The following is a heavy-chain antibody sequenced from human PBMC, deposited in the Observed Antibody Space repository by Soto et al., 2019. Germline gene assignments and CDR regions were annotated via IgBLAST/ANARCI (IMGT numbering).Heavy chain of an antibody. J-gene: IGHJ6*02. D-gene: IGHD3-10*01. CDR3: ARPGRSGTKDYYYYGMDV. CDR2: IWYDGSNK. Sequence: GGSLRLSCAASGFTFSSYGMHWVRQAPGKGLEWVAVIWYDGSNKYYADSVKGRFTISRDNSKNTLYLQMNSLRAEDTAVYYCARPGRSGTKDYYYYGMDVWGQGTTVTVSS. CDR1: GFTFSSYG. V-gene: IGHV3-33*01.